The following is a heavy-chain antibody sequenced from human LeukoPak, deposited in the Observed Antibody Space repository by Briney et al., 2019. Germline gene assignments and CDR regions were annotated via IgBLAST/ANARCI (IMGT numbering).Heavy chain of an antibody. D-gene: IGHD2-21*02. Sequence: SQALSLTCTVSGDSVTSGGYFWTWIRQHPGKGLEWIGYISDSGTTSYNPSLKSRVSISVATSNNQFSLRLSSVTAADTAVYYCARDVVVTSSPDAFDIWGQGTMVTVSS. CDR2: ISDSGTT. CDR3: ARDVVVTSSPDAFDI. CDR1: GDSVTSGGYF. J-gene: IGHJ3*02. V-gene: IGHV4-31*03.